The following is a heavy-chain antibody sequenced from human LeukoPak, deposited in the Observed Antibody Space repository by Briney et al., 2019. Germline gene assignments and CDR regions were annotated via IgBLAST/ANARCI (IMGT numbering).Heavy chain of an antibody. V-gene: IGHV4-34*01. CDR2: INHSGST. Sequence: SETLSLTCAVYGGSFSGYYWSGIRQPPGKGLEWIGEINHSGSTNYNPSLKSRVTISVDTSKNQFSLKLSSVTAADTAVYYCARDVGQQLPAVNWFDPWGQGTLVTVSS. CDR3: ARDVGQQLPAVNWFDP. J-gene: IGHJ5*02. CDR1: GGSFSGYY. D-gene: IGHD6-13*01.